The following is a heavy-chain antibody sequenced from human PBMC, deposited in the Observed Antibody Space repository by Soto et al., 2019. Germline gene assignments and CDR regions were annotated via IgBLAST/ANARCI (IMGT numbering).Heavy chain of an antibody. V-gene: IGHV1-18*01. D-gene: IGHD3-16*01. CDR2: INTYNGKT. CDR3: AMVDVYVTPSPQDV. CDR1: GYIFTSYG. J-gene: IGHJ6*02. Sequence: QVQLVQSGAEVRNPGASVKVSCKTSGYIFTSYGIAWARQAPGQGLEWMGWINTYNGKTNYAQNLQGRVTLSTYTSTSTAYMELRSLRSNDTAIYYCAMVDVYVTPSPQDVWGQGTTVTVSS.